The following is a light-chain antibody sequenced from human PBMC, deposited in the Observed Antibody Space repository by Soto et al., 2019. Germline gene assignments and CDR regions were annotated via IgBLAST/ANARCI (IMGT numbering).Light chain of an antibody. CDR2: GGT. J-gene: IGLJ1*01. CDR1: STNIGAGYG. CDR3: SSYAGSSNV. Sequence: QSVLTQPTLVSGSPGQRLSISCTGSSTNIGAGYGVHWYQQRPGTAPELLIVGGTIRPSGVSNRFSGSKSGNTASLTVSGLQAEDEADYYCSSYAGSSNVFGTGTKVTVL. V-gene: IGLV1-40*01.